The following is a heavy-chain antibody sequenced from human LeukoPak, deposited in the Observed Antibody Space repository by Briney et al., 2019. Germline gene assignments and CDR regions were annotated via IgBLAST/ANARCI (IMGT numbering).Heavy chain of an antibody. CDR3: ARGKWVRLEPRGAFDI. Sequence: PSETLSLTCTVSGGSISSYYWSWIRQPPGKGLEWIGYIYYSGSTNYNPSLKSRVTISVDTSKNQFSLKLSSVTAADTAVYYCARGKWVRLEPRGAFDIWGQGTMVTVSS. CDR2: IYYSGST. V-gene: IGHV4-59*01. J-gene: IGHJ3*02. CDR1: GGSISSYY. D-gene: IGHD1-1*01.